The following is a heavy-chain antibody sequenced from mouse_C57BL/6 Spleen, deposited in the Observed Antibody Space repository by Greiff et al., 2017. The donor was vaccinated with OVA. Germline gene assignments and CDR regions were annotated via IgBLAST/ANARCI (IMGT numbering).Heavy chain of an antibody. V-gene: IGHV1-64*01. CDR3: ARGDGLDAMDY. Sequence: QVQLQQPGAELVKPGASVKLSCKASGYTFTSYWMHWVKQRPGQGLEWIGMIHPNSGSTNYNEKFKSKATLTVDKSSSTAYMQLSSLTSEDAAVYYCARGDGLDAMDYWGQGTSVTVSS. J-gene: IGHJ4*01. CDR1: GYTFTSYW. CDR2: IHPNSGST. D-gene: IGHD2-3*01.